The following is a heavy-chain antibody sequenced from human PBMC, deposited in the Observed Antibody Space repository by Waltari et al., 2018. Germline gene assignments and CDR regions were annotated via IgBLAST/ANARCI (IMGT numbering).Heavy chain of an antibody. CDR3: TTSHNYTTFDI. J-gene: IGHJ3*02. CDR1: GFTFNTYW. D-gene: IGHD3-3*01. CDR2: FCSDGNIA. Sequence: EVQVVESGGGLAQPGGSLRLSCAASGFTFNTYWMHWVRQAPGKGLVWFSHFCSDGNIANYADSVKGRFTISRDNAKNTLFLQMNSLRVEDTAVYYCTTSHNYTTFDIWGQGTVVTVSS. V-gene: IGHV3-74*01.